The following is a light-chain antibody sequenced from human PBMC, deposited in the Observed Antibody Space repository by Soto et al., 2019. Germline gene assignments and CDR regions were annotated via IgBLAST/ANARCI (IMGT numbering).Light chain of an antibody. Sequence: QSALTQPASVSGSPGQSITISYTGTSSDVGSYNLVSWYQQHPGKAPKLMIYEGSTRPSGVSNRFSGSKSGNTASLTISGLQAEDEADYYCCSYAGSSTFVFGTGTKVTVL. V-gene: IGLV2-23*01. J-gene: IGLJ1*01. CDR2: EGS. CDR1: SSDVGSYNL. CDR3: CSYAGSSTFV.